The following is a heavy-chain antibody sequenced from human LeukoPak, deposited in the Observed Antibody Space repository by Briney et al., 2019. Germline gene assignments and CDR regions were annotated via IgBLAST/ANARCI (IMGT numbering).Heavy chain of an antibody. J-gene: IGHJ4*02. D-gene: IGHD5-12*01. CDR2: LYSSGYT. CDR3: AAKGNGYTGTYVFAH. CDR1: GFTFSSYG. Sequence: GGSLRLSCAASGFTFSSYGMHWVRQAPGKGLEWVSVLYSSGYTKYADSVKGRFSISRDTSENTLSLQMNSLRAEDSAVYYCAAKGNGYTGTYVFAHWGRGTLVTVSS. V-gene: IGHV3-66*01.